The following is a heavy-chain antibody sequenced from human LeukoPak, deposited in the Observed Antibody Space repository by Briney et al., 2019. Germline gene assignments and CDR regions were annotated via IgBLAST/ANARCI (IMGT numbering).Heavy chain of an antibody. Sequence: GGSLRLSCAASGFTFSTYSMKWVRQAPGKGVEWVSYISSSSGTIYYADSVKGRFTISRDNAKNSLYLQMNGLRDEDTAVYYCARDQSDYYGSGSYSEGSYWGQGTLVTVSS. J-gene: IGHJ4*02. V-gene: IGHV3-48*02. D-gene: IGHD3-10*01. CDR1: GFTFSTYS. CDR2: ISSSSGTI. CDR3: ARDQSDYYGSGSYSEGSY.